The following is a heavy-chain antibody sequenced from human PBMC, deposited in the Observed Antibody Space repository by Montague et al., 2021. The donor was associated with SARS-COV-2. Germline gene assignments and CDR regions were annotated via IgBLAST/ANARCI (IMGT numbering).Heavy chain of an antibody. CDR2: TFYMSTFYH. J-gene: IGHJ3*02. CDR1: GDSVSSRSAA. Sequence: CAISGDSVSSRSAAWYWLRQSPSRGLEWLGRTFYMSTFYHDYAPSAKRRIIINADTSKNQFSLQLSSVTPDDTAVYYCARDSELGNEALDIWGRGTMVTVSS. V-gene: IGHV6-1*01. CDR3: ARDSELGNEALDI. D-gene: IGHD7-27*01.